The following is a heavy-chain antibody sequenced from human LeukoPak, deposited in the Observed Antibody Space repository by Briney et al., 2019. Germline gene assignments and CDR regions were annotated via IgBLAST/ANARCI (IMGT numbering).Heavy chain of an antibody. V-gene: IGHV3-53*01. CDR3: AKALERFLEWLLSDYYYGMDV. Sequence: GGSLRLSCAASGFAVSSIYMSWVRQAPGKGLEWVSIIYTGGTTYYADSVKGRFTISRDNSKNTLYLQMNSLRAEDTAVYYCAKALERFLEWLLSDYYYGMDVWGQGTTVTVSS. CDR2: IYTGGTT. CDR1: GFAVSSIY. J-gene: IGHJ6*02. D-gene: IGHD3-3*01.